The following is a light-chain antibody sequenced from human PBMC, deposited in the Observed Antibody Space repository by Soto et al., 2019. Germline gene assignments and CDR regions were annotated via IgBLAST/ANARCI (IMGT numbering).Light chain of an antibody. CDR3: QQGGT. V-gene: IGKV1-9*01. CDR1: QGISSY. J-gene: IGKJ3*01. Sequence: DIQLTQSPSFLSASVGDRVTITCRASQGISSYLAWYQQKPGKAPKLLIYAASTLQSGVPSRFSGSGSGTEFTLTTSSLQPEDFATYYCQQGGTFGPGTKVDI. CDR2: AAS.